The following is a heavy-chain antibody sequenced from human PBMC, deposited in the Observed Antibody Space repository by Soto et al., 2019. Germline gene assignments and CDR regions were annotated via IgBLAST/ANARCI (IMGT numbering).Heavy chain of an antibody. CDR2: TYYRSKWYN. CDR3: ARATTIRFLEWSSPPHGMDV. CDR1: GDSVSSNSAA. Sequence: PSQTLSLTCVISGDSVSSNSAAWNWIRQSPSRGLKWLGRTYYRSKWYNDYAVSVKSRITINPDTSKNQFSLQLNSVTPEDTAVYYCARATTIRFLEWSSPPHGMDVRGQGTTVTVSS. D-gene: IGHD3-3*01. J-gene: IGHJ6*02. V-gene: IGHV6-1*01.